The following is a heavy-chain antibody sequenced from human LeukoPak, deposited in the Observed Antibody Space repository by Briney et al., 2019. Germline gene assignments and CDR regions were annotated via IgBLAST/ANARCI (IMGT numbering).Heavy chain of an antibody. CDR1: GFAFSGYN. Sequence: PGGSLRLSCAASGFAFSGYNMNWVRQAPGKGLEWVSSITASGIYIYYADSVKGRFTISRDNAKNSLYLEMNSLRAEDTAVYYCARVLRDYHFDQWGQGTLATVSS. J-gene: IGHJ4*02. D-gene: IGHD3-9*01. CDR3: ARVLRDYHFDQ. V-gene: IGHV3-21*01. CDR2: ITASGIYI.